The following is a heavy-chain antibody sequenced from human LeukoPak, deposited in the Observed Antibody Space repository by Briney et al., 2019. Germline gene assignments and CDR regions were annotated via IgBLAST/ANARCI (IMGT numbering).Heavy chain of an antibody. CDR1: GGSISRHY. J-gene: IGHJ4*02. CDR2: IYYSGST. D-gene: IGHD3-9*01. Sequence: SETLSLTCTVSGGSISRHYWSWIRQPPGKGLEWIGYIYYSGSTNYNPSLKSRVTISVDTSKNQFSLKLSSVTAADTAVYYCARGYFDWLSFAFDYWGQGTLVTVSS. V-gene: IGHV4-59*11. CDR3: ARGYFDWLSFAFDY.